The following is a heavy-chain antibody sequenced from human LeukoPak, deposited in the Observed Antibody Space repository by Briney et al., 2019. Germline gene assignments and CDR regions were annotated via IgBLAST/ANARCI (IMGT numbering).Heavy chain of an antibody. CDR3: ARHDGGYDWGPFHS. CDR2: IYYSGST. CDR1: GGSISSYY. D-gene: IGHD5-12*01. Sequence: SETLSLTCTVSGGSISSYYWSWIRQPPGKGLERIGSIYYSGSTSYNSSLKSRVTISVETSKNQFSLNLRSVPAADTAVYYCARHDGGYDWGPFHSWGQGALVTVSS. J-gene: IGHJ4*02. V-gene: IGHV4-59*05.